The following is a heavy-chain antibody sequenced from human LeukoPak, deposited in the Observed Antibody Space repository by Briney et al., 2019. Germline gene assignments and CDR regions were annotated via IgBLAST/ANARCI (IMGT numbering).Heavy chain of an antibody. D-gene: IGHD5-24*01. Sequence: PSETLSLTCAVSGGSISSGGYSWSWIRQPPGKGLEWIGYIYHSGSTYYNPSLKSRVTISVDRSKNQFSLKLSSVTAADTAVYYCARVGMATGILYFDYWGQGTLVTVSS. CDR3: ARVGMATGILYFDY. V-gene: IGHV4-30-2*01. CDR2: IYHSGST. CDR1: GGSISSGGYS. J-gene: IGHJ4*02.